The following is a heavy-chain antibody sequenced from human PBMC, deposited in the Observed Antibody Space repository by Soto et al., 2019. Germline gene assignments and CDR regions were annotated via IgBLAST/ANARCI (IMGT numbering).Heavy chain of an antibody. CDR3: ARGGSSSSIGDAFDI. V-gene: IGHV3-13*01. J-gene: IGHJ3*02. Sequence: EVQLVESGGGLVQPGGSLRLSCAASGFTFSAYDMHWVRQPTGKGLQWVSSIGRAGDTYYPGSVKGRFTISRENAKNSLYRQMNSLRPGDTAVYYCARGGSSSSIGDAFDIWGQGTMVTVSP. D-gene: IGHD6-6*01. CDR1: GFTFSAYD. CDR2: IGRAGDT.